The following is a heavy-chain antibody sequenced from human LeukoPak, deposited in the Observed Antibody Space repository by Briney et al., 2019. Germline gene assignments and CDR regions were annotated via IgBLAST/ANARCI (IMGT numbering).Heavy chain of an antibody. CDR1: GFTFSSYA. D-gene: IGHD3-10*01. CDR2: ISGSGGST. Sequence: PGGSLRLSCAASGFTFSSYAMSWVRQAPGKGLEWVSAISGSGGSTYYADSVKGRSTISRDNSKNTLYLQMNSLRAEDTAVYYCAKGVVLLWFGESKPDGNFDYWGQGTLVTVSS. V-gene: IGHV3-23*01. CDR3: AKGVVLLWFGESKPDGNFDY. J-gene: IGHJ4*02.